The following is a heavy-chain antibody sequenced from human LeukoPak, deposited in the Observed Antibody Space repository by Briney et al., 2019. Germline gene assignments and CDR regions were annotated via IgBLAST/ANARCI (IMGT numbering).Heavy chain of an antibody. Sequence: GGSLRLSCAASGFTFSDYYMSWIRQAPGKGLEWVSYISSSGSTIYYADSVKGRFTISRDNAKNSLYLQMSSLRAEDTAVYYCARRRAAAGRAFDIWGQGTMVTVSS. V-gene: IGHV3-11*04. J-gene: IGHJ3*02. D-gene: IGHD6-13*01. CDR3: ARRRAAAGRAFDI. CDR1: GFTFSDYY. CDR2: ISSSGSTI.